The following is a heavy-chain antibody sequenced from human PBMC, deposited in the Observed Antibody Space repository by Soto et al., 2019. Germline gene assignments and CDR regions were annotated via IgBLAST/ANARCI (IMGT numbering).Heavy chain of an antibody. CDR3: ARDRSHSSAYWWLDY. Sequence: GGSLRLSCAASGFTFSSYAMHWVRQAPGKGLEWVAVISYDGSNKYYADSVKGRFTISRDNSKNPLYLQMNSLRAEDTAMYYYARDRSHSSAYWWLDYWGQGTQVTVSS. J-gene: IGHJ4*02. D-gene: IGHD3-22*01. CDR1: GFTFSSYA. CDR2: ISYDGSNK. V-gene: IGHV3-30-3*01.